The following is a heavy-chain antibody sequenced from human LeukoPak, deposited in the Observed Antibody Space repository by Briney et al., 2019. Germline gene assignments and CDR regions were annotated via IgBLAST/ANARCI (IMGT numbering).Heavy chain of an antibody. D-gene: IGHD2-2*02. CDR1: GGTFSSYA. CDR3: AADCSSTSCYSYYYGMDV. V-gene: IGHV1-69*06. CDR2: IIPIFGTA. Sequence: SVKVSCKASGGTFSSYAISWVRQAPGQGLEWMGGIIPIFGTANYAQKFQGRVTITADKSTSTAYMELSSLRSEDTAVYYCAADCSSTSCYSYYYGMDVWGKGTTVTVSS. J-gene: IGHJ6*04.